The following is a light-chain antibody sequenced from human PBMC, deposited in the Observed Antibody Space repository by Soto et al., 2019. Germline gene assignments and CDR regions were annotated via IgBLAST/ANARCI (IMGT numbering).Light chain of an antibody. Sequence: ETAITQSPGTLSVALGERATLSCRASQSVSIHLAWYQQKPGQAPRLLIYDTSTRATGIPARFGGSGSGTEFTLTISSLQSEDFAVYYCQQYSNWPPITFGQGTRLEI. CDR2: DTS. CDR3: QQYSNWPPIT. J-gene: IGKJ5*01. V-gene: IGKV3-15*01. CDR1: QSVSIH.